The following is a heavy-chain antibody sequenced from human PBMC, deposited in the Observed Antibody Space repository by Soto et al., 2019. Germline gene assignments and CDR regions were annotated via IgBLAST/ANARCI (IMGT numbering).Heavy chain of an antibody. V-gene: IGHV1-8*01. Sequence: QVQLVQSGAEVKKPGASVKVSCKTSGYTFTSYDINWMRQAPGQGLEWLGWMTPSSGTTGYAQKFQGRVTMTRDTSASTAYMELSSLTDEDTAVYYCATNMWGTGDFDYWGHGTLVTVSS. CDR1: GYTFTSYD. D-gene: IGHD7-27*01. CDR3: ATNMWGTGDFDY. J-gene: IGHJ4*01. CDR2: MTPSSGTT.